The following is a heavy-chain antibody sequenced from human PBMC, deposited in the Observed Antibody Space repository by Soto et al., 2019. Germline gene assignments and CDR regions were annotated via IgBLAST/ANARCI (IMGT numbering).Heavy chain of an antibody. Sequence: QVQLVQSGAEVKKPGSSVKVSCKASGGTFSSYAISWVRQAPGQGLEWMGGIIPIFGTANYAQKFQGRVTITADESTSTAYMELSSMRSEDTAVYYCASEYCSGGSCYGYYYYGMDVWCQGTTVTVSS. V-gene: IGHV1-69*01. CDR1: GGTFSSYA. CDR3: ASEYCSGGSCYGYYYYGMDV. CDR2: IIPIFGTA. D-gene: IGHD2-15*01. J-gene: IGHJ6*02.